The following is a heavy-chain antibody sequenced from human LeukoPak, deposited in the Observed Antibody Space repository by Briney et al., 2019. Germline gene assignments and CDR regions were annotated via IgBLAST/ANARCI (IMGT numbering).Heavy chain of an antibody. V-gene: IGHV3-30*03. D-gene: IGHD2-15*01. Sequence: GRSLRLSCAASGFTFSSYDMHWVRQAPGKGLEWVAVISYDGSNKYYADSVRGRFTVSRDNSKNTLYLQMNSLRAEDTAVYYCARDPAATGWFDPWGQGTLVTVSS. CDR2: ISYDGSNK. CDR1: GFTFSSYD. CDR3: ARDPAATGWFDP. J-gene: IGHJ5*02.